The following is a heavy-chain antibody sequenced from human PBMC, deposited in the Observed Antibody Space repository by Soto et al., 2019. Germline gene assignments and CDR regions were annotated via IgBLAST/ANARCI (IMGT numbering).Heavy chain of an antibody. V-gene: IGHV4-34*01. CDR3: ARLSFSPDDY. J-gene: IGHJ4*02. CDR1: GGSFSGYY. Sequence: QVQLQQWGAGLLKPSETLSLTCAVYGGSFSGYYWSWIRQPPGKGLEWIGEINHSGSTNYNPSLKSRVTISVDTSKNQFSLKLSSVTAADTAVYYCARLSFSPDDYWGQGTLVTVSS. CDR2: INHSGST.